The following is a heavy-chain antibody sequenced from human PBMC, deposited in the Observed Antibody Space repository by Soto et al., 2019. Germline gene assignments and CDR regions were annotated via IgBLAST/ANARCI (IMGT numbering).Heavy chain of an antibody. CDR1: GFSLSDYA. D-gene: IGHD3-3*01. CDR2: ISSDSRTI. Sequence: PGGSLRLSCVASGFSLSDYAVNWVRQAPGKGREWVSFISSDSRTIYYADSVEGRFTISRDNARNSVSLQMDSLRDEDAAVYYCSKIKLVEWFFINVDVYDMDVWGQGTPVTVSS. J-gene: IGHJ6*02. CDR3: SKIKLVEWFFINVDVYDMDV. V-gene: IGHV3-48*02.